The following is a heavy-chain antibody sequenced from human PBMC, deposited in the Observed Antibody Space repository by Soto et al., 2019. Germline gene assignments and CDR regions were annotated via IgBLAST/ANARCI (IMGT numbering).Heavy chain of an antibody. Sequence: GASVKVSCKASGHTFTSYYMHWVRQAPGQGLEWMGIINPSGGSTSYAQKFQGRVTMTRDTSTSTVYMELSSLRSEDTAVYYCARRDTVIIIFYRYYGIVVCGQGATVTVSS. CDR3: ARRDTVIIIFYRYYGIVV. CDR2: INPSGGST. V-gene: IGHV1-46*01. CDR1: GHTFTSYY. J-gene: IGHJ6*02. D-gene: IGHD4-17*01.